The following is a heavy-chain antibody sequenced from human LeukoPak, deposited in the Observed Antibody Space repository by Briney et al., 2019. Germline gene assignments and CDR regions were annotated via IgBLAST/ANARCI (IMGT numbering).Heavy chain of an antibody. V-gene: IGHV1-24*01. CDR3: ARIPPQWYNWNDGWFDP. CDR2: FDPEDGET. CDR1: GYTLTELS. Sequence: ASVKVSCKVSGYTLTELSMHWVRQAPGKGLEWMGGFDPEDGETIYAQKFQGRVTMTEDTSTDTAYMGLNSLRSDDTAVYYCARIPPQWYNWNDGWFDPWGQGTLVTVSS. D-gene: IGHD1-1*01. J-gene: IGHJ5*02.